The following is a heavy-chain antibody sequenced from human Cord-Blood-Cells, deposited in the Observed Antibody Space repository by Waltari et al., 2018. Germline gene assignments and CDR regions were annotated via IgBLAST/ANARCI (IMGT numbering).Heavy chain of an antibody. J-gene: IGHJ4*02. CDR2: IIPIFGTA. CDR3: AGTSALDY. V-gene: IGHV1-69*01. Sequence: SGTEEKTHGSSEKVSSKAAGGTFWSYAISWVRHAAGQGLEWMGGIIPIFGTANYAQKFQGRVTITADESTSTAYMELSSLRSEDTAVYYCAGTSALDYWGQGTLVTVSS. CDR1: GGTFWSYA. D-gene: IGHD1-1*01.